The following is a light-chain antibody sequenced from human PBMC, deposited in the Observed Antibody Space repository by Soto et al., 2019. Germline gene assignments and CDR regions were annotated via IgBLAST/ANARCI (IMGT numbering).Light chain of an antibody. CDR1: QGIGSW. CDR3: QQANSFPRR. J-gene: IGKJ1*01. CDR2: AAS. Sequence: DIQMTQSPSSVSASVGDRVTITCRASQGIGSWLVWYQQKPGKAPKLLIYAASSLQSGVSSRFSGSGSGTDFTLSISSLQPEDFATYYCQQANSFPRRFGQGTKVEIK. V-gene: IGKV1-12*01.